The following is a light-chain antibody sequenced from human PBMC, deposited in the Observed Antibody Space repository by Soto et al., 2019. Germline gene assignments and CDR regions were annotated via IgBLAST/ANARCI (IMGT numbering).Light chain of an antibody. CDR1: ETISTY. Sequence: DIQMTQSPSSLSASLGDRFSITRRTSETISTYVNWYQKKPGKAPILLIYAASSLQNGVPSRFSGSGSGTDFTLTISSLQPEDFATYYCQQGHSNPITLGQGTRLEIK. CDR2: AAS. J-gene: IGKJ5*01. V-gene: IGKV1-39*01. CDR3: QQGHSNPIT.